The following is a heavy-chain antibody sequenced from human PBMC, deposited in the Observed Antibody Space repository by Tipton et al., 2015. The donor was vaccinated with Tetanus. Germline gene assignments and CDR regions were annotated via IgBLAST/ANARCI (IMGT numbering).Heavy chain of an antibody. CDR2: IYYSGHT. Sequence: TLSLTCSVSGDSFSGGGYWTWIRQHPGKGLEWIGYIYYSGHTHYNPSLRGRVDISLDTSQNQVSLNLRSVTAADTAVYYCAKDRLCGCECYSLWGRGTLVSVSS. D-gene: IGHD2-21*01. CDR1: GDSFSGGGY. V-gene: IGHV4-31*03. CDR3: AKDRLCGCECYSL. J-gene: IGHJ4*02.